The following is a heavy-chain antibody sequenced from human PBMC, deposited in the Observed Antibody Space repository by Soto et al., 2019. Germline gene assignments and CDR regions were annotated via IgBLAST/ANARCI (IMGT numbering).Heavy chain of an antibody. D-gene: IGHD1-26*01. V-gene: IGHV3-9*01. CDR3: AKDKWELSYYFDH. Sequence: EVQLVESGGGLVQPGRPLRLSCAASGFTFDDYAMHWVRQAPGKGLEGVSIISWNSGRIGYADSVKGRFTISRDNAKNSLYLQMNSLRAEDTALYYCAKDKWELSYYFDHWGQGTLVTVSS. CDR2: ISWNSGRI. J-gene: IGHJ4*02. CDR1: GFTFDDYA.